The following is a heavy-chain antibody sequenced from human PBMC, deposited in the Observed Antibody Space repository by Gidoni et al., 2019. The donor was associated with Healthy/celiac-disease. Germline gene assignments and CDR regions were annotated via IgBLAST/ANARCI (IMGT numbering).Heavy chain of an antibody. Sequence: QVQLVESGGGVVQPGRSLRRSCAASGFTFSSYGMHWVRQAPGKGLEWVAVIWYDGSNKYYADSVKGRFTISRDNSKNTLYLQMNSLRAEDTAVYYCARGLRGMDVWGQGTTVTVSS. J-gene: IGHJ6*02. CDR2: IWYDGSNK. V-gene: IGHV3-33*01. CDR1: GFTFSSYG. CDR3: ARGLRGMDV.